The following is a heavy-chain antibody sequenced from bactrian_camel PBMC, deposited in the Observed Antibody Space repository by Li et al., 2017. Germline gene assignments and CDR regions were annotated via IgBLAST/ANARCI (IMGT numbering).Heavy chain of an antibody. J-gene: IGHJ6*01. Sequence: HVQLVESGGGSVQPGGSLRLSCDASGYDNSRGCMGWFRQAPGKEREGVAAINIGGGRTYYDDSVKGRFSVAKDDAKNTLILQMNSLKPEDTAMYYCAANFGPYCSGPYLARRANFEGQGTQVTVSS. CDR2: INIGGGRT. D-gene: IGHD2*01. V-gene: IGHV3S1*01. CDR1: GYDNSRGC.